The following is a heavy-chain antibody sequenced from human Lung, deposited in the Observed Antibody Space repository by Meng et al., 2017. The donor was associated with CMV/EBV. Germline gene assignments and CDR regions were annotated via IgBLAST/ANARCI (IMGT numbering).Heavy chain of an antibody. CDR1: GNPLNHYW. V-gene: IGHV1-46*02. D-gene: IGHD2-2*01. CDR3: TRSGSTTSQQPGYFDL. Sequence: GNPLNHYWMRWGRQAPGQGLEWVGIINPSGGSTTYAQKFQGRVVLTRDTSTSTVYMDLSSLRSEDRAVYYCTRSGSTTSQQPGYFDLWGRGTLVTVSS. CDR2: INPSGGST. J-gene: IGHJ2*01.